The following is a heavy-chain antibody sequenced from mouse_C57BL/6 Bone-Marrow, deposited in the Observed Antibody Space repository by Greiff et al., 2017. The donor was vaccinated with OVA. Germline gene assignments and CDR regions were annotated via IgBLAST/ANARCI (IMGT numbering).Heavy chain of an antibody. CDR2: IDPSDSET. V-gene: IGHV1-52*01. D-gene: IGHD2-5*01. CDR1: GYTFTSYW. J-gene: IGHJ3*01. CDR3: ARMGDYYSNPWFAY. Sequence: VQLQQPGAELVRPGSSVKLSCKASGYTFTSYWMHWVKQRPIQGLEWIGNIDPSDSETHYNQKFKDKATLTVDKSSSTAYMQLSSLTSEDSAVYYCARMGDYYSNPWFAYWGQGTLVTVSA.